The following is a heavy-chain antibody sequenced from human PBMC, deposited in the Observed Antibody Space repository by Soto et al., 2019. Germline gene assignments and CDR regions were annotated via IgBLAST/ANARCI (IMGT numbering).Heavy chain of an antibody. Sequence: QVQLVDSGGGVVQPGRSLRLSCAASGFTFSNYAIHWVRRAPGKGLEWVAVISYDGNNKYYADSVKGRFTISRDNSRDTLYLQMNSLRAEDTAVYYCARGTSGYFDYWGQGTLVTVSS. D-gene: IGHD2-15*01. CDR1: GFTFSNYA. J-gene: IGHJ4*02. CDR2: ISYDGNNK. CDR3: ARGTSGYFDY. V-gene: IGHV3-30-3*01.